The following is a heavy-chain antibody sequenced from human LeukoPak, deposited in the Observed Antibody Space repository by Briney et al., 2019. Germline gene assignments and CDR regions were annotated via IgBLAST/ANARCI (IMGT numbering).Heavy chain of an antibody. D-gene: IGHD2-21*02. CDR2: IRYDGSNK. CDR1: GFTFSSYG. J-gene: IGHJ4*02. CDR3: ARMGNCGGDCYAYYFDY. Sequence: PGGSLRLSCAASGFTFSSYGMHWARQAPGKGLEWVAVIRYDGSNKYYADSVKGRFTISRDNSKNTLYLQMNSLRAEDTAVYYCARMGNCGGDCYAYYFDYWGQGTLVTVSS. V-gene: IGHV3-33*01.